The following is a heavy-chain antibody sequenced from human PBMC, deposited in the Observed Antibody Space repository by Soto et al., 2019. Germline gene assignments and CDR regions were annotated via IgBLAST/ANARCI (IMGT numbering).Heavy chain of an antibody. Sequence: ETLSLTCTVSGGSISSYYWSWIRQPPGKGLEWIGYIYYSGSTNYNPSLKSRVTISVDTSKNQFSLKLSSVTAADTAVYYCARDKVFWSGYYRTPEGYGMDVSSQGTTDIVSS. D-gene: IGHD3-3*01. CDR3: ARDKVFWSGYYRTPEGYGMDV. V-gene: IGHV4-59*01. J-gene: IGHJ6*02. CDR2: IYYSGST. CDR1: GGSISSYY.